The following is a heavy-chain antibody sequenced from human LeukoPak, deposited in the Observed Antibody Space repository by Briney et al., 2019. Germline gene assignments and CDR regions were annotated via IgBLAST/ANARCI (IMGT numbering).Heavy chain of an antibody. Sequence: PSETLSLTCTVSGGSISSGGYYWSWIRQPPGKGLEWIGYIYHSGSTYYNPSLKSRVTISVDRSKNQFSLKLSSVTAADTAVYYCARCLGGMRLASGWYYFDYWGQGTLVTVSS. J-gene: IGHJ4*02. CDR3: ARCLGGMRLASGWYYFDY. CDR2: IYHSGST. D-gene: IGHD2-15*01. V-gene: IGHV4-30-2*01. CDR1: GGSISSGGYY.